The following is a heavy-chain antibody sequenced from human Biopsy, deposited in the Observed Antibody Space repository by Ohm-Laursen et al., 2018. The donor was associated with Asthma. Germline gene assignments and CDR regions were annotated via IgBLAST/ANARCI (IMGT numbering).Heavy chain of an antibody. V-gene: IGHV4-30-4*01. J-gene: IGHJ6*01. Sequence: SQTLSLTCTVSGGYIDSHDWSWCWIRQSPGKDLQRLGYAHFSGSTHYNPSLDRRIRMSVDTSKSQVSLSLTSVSAADTAVYFCARVRRYGDIFFGMDVWGQGTTVTVSS. CDR2: AHFSGST. CDR1: GGYIDSHDWS. CDR3: ARVRRYGDIFFGMDV. D-gene: IGHD4-17*01.